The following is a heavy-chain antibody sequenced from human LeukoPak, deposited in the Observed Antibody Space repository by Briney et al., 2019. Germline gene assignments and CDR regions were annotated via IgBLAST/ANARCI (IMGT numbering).Heavy chain of an antibody. D-gene: IGHD3-22*01. J-gene: IGHJ4*02. V-gene: IGHV3-21*04. CDR1: RFTFSSYS. CDR3: ARGNYDFDNSGYYTLTY. Sequence: GGSLRLSCAASRFTFSSYSMNWVRQAPGKGLEWVSSISSSSSYVYYADSVKGRFTISRDNAKNSLYLQMNSLRAEDTAMYYCARGNYDFDNSGYYTLTYWGQGTLVTVSS. CDR2: ISSSSSYV.